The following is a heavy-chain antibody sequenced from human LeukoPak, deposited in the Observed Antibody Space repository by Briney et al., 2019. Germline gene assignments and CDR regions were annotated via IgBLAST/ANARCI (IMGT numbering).Heavy chain of an antibody. D-gene: IGHD6-13*01. CDR2: VYYSGHT. J-gene: IGHJ5*02. CDR3: ASPGFFSSTWFDP. Sequence: PSETLSLTCTVSGGSISSSSYYWGWIRQPPGKGLEWIGSVYYSGHTYYNPSLKSRVTISVDTSKNQFSLKLRSVTAADTAVYYCASPGFFSSTWFDPWGQGTLVTVSS. CDR1: GGSISSSSYY. V-gene: IGHV4-39*01.